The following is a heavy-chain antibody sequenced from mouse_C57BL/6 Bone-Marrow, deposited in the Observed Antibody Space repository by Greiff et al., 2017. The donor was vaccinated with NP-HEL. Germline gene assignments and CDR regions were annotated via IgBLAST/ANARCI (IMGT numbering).Heavy chain of an antibody. D-gene: IGHD2-5*01. CDR3: ARRVLNSNFGNFDV. V-gene: IGHV1-4*01. Sequence: VKLQQSGAELARPGASVKMSCKASGYTFTSYTMHWVKQRPGQGLEWIGYINPSSGYTKYNQKFKDKATLTADKSSSTAYMQLSSLTSEDSAVYYCARRVLNSNFGNFDVWGTGTTVTVSS. CDR1: GYTFTSYT. J-gene: IGHJ1*03. CDR2: INPSSGYT.